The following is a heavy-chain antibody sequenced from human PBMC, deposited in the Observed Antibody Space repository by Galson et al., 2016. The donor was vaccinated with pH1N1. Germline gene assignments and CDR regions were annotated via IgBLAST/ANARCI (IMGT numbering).Heavy chain of an antibody. CDR2: IYYSAFT. CDR1: GDFISSGGYY. CDR3: ARGILRYFDRSQKPPLPMWMDV. Sequence: TLSLTCTVSGDFISSGGYYWSWIRRHPGKGLEWIGYIYYSAFTYYNPSLESRLTTSLDSSNNQFSLSLNSVTAADTADYYCARGILRYFDRSQKPPLPMWMDVWGQGTTVTVSS. J-gene: IGHJ6*02. D-gene: IGHD3-9*01. V-gene: IGHV4-31*03.